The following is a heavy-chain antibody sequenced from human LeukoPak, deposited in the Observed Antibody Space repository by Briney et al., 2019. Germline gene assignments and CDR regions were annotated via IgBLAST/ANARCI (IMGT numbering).Heavy chain of an antibody. CDR1: GFTVSSNY. CDR2: IYSGGST. CDR3: ARVQQQLVRSYYYYYYMDV. J-gene: IGHJ6*03. D-gene: IGHD6-13*01. Sequence: GGSLRLSCAASGFTVSSNYMSWVRQAPGKGLEWVSVIYSGGSTYYADSVKGRFTISRDNSKNTLYLQMNSLRAEDTAVYYCARVQQQLVRSYYYYYYMDVWGKGTTVTVSS. V-gene: IGHV3-66*02.